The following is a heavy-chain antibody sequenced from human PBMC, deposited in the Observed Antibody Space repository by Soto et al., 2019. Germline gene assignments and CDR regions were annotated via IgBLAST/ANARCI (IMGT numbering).Heavy chain of an antibody. CDR1: GVSISSGDYY. CDR2: IYYSENT. J-gene: IGHJ6*02. Sequence: LTCTVSGVSISSGDYYWSWIRQPPGKGLEWIGNIYYSENTYYNPSLKSRVTISVDTSKNQFSLKLSSVTAADTAVYYCARRLYYDSSGFEGGGMDVWGQGT. CDR3: ARRLYYDSSGFEGGGMDV. D-gene: IGHD3-22*01. V-gene: IGHV4-30-4*01.